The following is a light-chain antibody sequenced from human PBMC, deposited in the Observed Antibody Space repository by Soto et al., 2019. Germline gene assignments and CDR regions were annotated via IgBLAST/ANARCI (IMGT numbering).Light chain of an antibody. V-gene: IGLV2-11*01. J-gene: IGLJ3*02. Sequence: QSALTQPRSVSGSPGQSVTISCTGTSSGVGGYNFVSWYQQHPGKAPKLMIYDVTKRPSGVPDRFSGSKSGITASLTISGLQAEDEADYYCCSYAGSYTWVFGGGTKLTVL. CDR2: DVT. CDR1: SSGVGGYNF. CDR3: CSYAGSYTWV.